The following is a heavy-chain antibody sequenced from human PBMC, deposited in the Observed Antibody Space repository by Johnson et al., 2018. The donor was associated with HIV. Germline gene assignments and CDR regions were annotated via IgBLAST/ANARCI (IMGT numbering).Heavy chain of an antibody. D-gene: IGHD6-19*01. V-gene: IGHV3-30*04. CDR3: AKVPLFQCPFDI. J-gene: IGHJ3*02. Sequence: QVQLVESGGGVVQPGRSLRLSCAAYGFTFRTFPMHWVRQAPGKGLEWMAFISYNEDKKYYADSVKGRFTISRDNSKNILYLQMNSLRAEDTAVYYCAKVPLFQCPFDIWGQGTMVTVSS. CDR1: GFTFRTFP. CDR2: ISYNEDKK.